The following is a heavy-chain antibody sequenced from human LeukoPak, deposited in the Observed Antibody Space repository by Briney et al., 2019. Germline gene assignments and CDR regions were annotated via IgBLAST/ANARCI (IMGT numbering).Heavy chain of an antibody. Sequence: GGXXRLSCAASGFTFSXYSMNWVRQAPGKGLEXVSYISSSSSTIYYADSVKGRFTISRDNAKNSLYLQMNSLRAEDTAVYYCAKDRIVVVPAATCFDYWGQGTLVTVSS. CDR3: AKDRIVVVPAATCFDY. CDR2: ISSSSSTI. CDR1: GFTFSXYS. V-gene: IGHV3-48*04. D-gene: IGHD2-2*01. J-gene: IGHJ4*02.